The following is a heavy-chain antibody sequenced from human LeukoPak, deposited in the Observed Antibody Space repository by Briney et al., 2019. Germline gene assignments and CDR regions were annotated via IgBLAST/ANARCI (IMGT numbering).Heavy chain of an antibody. CDR1: GGTFSSYA. CDR2: IIPIFGTA. Sequence: SVKVSCKXSGGTFSSYAISWVRQAPGQGLEWMGGIIPIFGTANYAQKFQGRVTITTDESTSTAYMELSSLRSEDTAVYYCARDLAGYSSSFDYWGQGTLVTVSS. V-gene: IGHV1-69*05. CDR3: ARDLAGYSSSFDY. D-gene: IGHD6-19*01. J-gene: IGHJ4*02.